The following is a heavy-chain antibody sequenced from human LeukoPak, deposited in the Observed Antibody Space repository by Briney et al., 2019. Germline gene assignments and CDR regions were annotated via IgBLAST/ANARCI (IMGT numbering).Heavy chain of an antibody. CDR2: ITDAVGST. V-gene: IGHV3-23*01. J-gene: IGHJ4*02. CDR3: AKLPGRAADY. Sequence: PGGSLRLSCAASGFTFSSSSISRVRQAPGKGLEWVSAITDAVGSTHYADSVKGRFTISSDNSKNTLYLQMNSLRAEDTAVYYCAKLPGRAADYWGQGTLVTVSS. CDR1: GFTFSSSS.